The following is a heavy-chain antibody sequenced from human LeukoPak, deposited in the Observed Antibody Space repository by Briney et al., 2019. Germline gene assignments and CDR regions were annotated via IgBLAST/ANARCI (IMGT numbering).Heavy chain of an antibody. CDR2: IYPGDSDT. Sequence: GESLKISCKGSGYSFTSYWIGWVRQMPGKGLEWMGIIYPGDSDTRYSPSFQGQVTISADKSISTAYLQWSSLKASDTAMYYCARPYCSSTRCNDAFDIWGQGTMVTVSS. V-gene: IGHV5-51*01. CDR3: ARPYCSSTRCNDAFDI. J-gene: IGHJ3*02. CDR1: GYSFTSYW. D-gene: IGHD2-2*01.